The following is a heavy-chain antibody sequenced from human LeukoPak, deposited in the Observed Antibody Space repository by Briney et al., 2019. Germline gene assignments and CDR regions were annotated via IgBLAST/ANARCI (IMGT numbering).Heavy chain of an antibody. Sequence: SETLSLTCTVSGGSISSYYWSWIRQPAGREVEWIGRIYTSGSTNYNPSLKSRVTMSVDTSKNQFSLKLSSVTAADTAVYYCARVGDTIFGVVIDYWGQGTLVTVSS. V-gene: IGHV4-4*07. CDR2: IYTSGST. J-gene: IGHJ4*02. D-gene: IGHD3-3*01. CDR1: GGSISSYY. CDR3: ARVGDTIFGVVIDY.